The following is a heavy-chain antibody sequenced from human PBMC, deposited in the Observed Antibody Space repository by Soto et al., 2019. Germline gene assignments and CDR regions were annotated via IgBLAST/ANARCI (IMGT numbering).Heavy chain of an antibody. CDR1: GFSLSTSGVG. CDR2: IYWDDDK. Sequence: QITLKESGPTLVKPTQTLTLTCTFSGFSLSTSGVGVGWIRQPPGKALEWLALIYWDDDKRYSPSLKSRLTITKDTSKTQVVPTMTNMDPVDTGTYYCAQGYAGSYYGAWGQGTLVTVPS. CDR3: AQGYAGSYYGA. D-gene: IGHD1-26*01. J-gene: IGHJ5*02. V-gene: IGHV2-5*02.